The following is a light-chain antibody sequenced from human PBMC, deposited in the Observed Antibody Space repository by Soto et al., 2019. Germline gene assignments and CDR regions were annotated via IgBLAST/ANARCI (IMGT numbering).Light chain of an antibody. Sequence: DIVLTQSPGTLSLSPGERATLSCRASQSVSSSYLAWYQQKPGQAPRLLIYGASSRATGIPDRFSGSGSGTDFTLTISRLEPEDFAVYYCQQYGNYPWTFGQGTKVDIK. CDR1: QSVSSSY. J-gene: IGKJ1*01. V-gene: IGKV3-20*01. CDR3: QQYGNYPWT. CDR2: GAS.